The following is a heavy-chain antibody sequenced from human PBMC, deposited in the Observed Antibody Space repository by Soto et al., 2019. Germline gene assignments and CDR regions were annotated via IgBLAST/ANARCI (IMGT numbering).Heavy chain of an antibody. D-gene: IGHD2-8*02. Sequence: SETLSLTCTVYGGSFSGYYWTWIRQPPGTGLEWIGEINHSGSTNYNPSLKSRVTISVDTSKNQFSLKLTSVTAADTAVCYCARDKITGLFDYWGQGTLVTVSS. V-gene: IGHV4-34*01. CDR3: ARDKITGLFDY. CDR2: INHSGST. CDR1: GGSFSGYY. J-gene: IGHJ4*02.